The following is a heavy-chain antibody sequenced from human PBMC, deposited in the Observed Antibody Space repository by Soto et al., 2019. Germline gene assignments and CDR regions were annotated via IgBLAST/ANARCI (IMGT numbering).Heavy chain of an antibody. Sequence: PGESLKISCNVSGNTFTTYWIAWVRQMPGKGLEWMGIIYPGDSDTRYSSSFQGQVTISVDKSINTAYLQWSSLKASDTAMYYCARHGYSSKLYYYYGMDVWGQGTSVTVSS. V-gene: IGHV5-51*01. CDR2: IYPGDSDT. CDR3: ARHGYSSKLYYYYGMDV. D-gene: IGHD5-12*01. CDR1: GNTFTTYW. J-gene: IGHJ6*02.